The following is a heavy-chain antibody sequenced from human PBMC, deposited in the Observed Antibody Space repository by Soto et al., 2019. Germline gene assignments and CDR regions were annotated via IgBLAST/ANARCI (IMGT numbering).Heavy chain of an antibody. CDR1: GFTFSDYY. CDR2: ISSSGSTI. D-gene: IGHD2-2*01. CDR3: ARDPRVVVPAAPFDY. J-gene: IGHJ4*02. Sequence: PGGSLRLSCAASGFTFSDYYMSWIRQAPGKGLEWVSYISSSGSTIYYADSVKGRFTISRDNAKNSLYLQMNSLRAEDTAVYYRARDPRVVVPAAPFDYWGQGTLVTVSS. V-gene: IGHV3-11*01.